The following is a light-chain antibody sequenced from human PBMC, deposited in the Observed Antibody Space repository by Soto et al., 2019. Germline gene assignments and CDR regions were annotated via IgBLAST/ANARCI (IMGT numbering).Light chain of an antibody. CDR2: GAS. CDR1: QSVNIH. Sequence: EIVMTQSPATLSVSPGERATLSCRASQSVNIHLAWYQQKPGQAPRLLIYGASARATGIPAKFSGSGSGTDFTLTISRLEPEDFAVYYCQQYVSSPWAFGQGTKVDI. CDR3: QQYVSSPWA. V-gene: IGKV3D-15*02. J-gene: IGKJ1*01.